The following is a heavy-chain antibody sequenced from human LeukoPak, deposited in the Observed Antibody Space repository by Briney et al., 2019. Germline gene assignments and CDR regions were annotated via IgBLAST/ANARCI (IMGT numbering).Heavy chain of an antibody. Sequence: ATVKVSCKASGYTFTNYVLSWVRQAPGQGLEWMGWISAYNGNTYYAQKFQCRVTMTTDTSTSTAYIELSRLRSDDTAVYYCARGPPNLPPMVESWYIDVWGKETTVTVSS. D-gene: IGHD4/OR15-4a*01. CDR3: ARGPPNLPPMVESWYIDV. V-gene: IGHV1-18*01. CDR2: ISAYNGNT. CDR1: GYTFTNYV. J-gene: IGHJ6*03.